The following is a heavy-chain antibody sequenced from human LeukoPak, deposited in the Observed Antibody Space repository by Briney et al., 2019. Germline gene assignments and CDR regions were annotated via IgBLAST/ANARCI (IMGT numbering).Heavy chain of an antibody. J-gene: IGHJ5*02. Sequence: GGSLRLSCAASGFTFSNYWMSWVRQAPGKGLEWVANIKRDGSDNYYVGSVEGRFTISRDNAKNSLYLQMSSLRAEDTAIYYCAKDAQVYSTYDWRWFDPWGQGTLVTVSS. CDR3: AKDAQVYSTYDWRWFDP. CDR1: GFTFSNYW. V-gene: IGHV3-7*01. D-gene: IGHD4-11*01. CDR2: IKRDGSDN.